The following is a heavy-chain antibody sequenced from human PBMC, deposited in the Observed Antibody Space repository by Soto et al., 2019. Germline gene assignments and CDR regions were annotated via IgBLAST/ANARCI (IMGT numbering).Heavy chain of an antibody. D-gene: IGHD3-3*01. V-gene: IGHV3-30*18. CDR2: ISYDGSNK. J-gene: IGHJ6*02. CDR1: GFTFRSYG. Sequence: GGSLRLSCAASGFTFRSYGMHWVRQAPGKGLEWVAVISYDGSNKYYADSVKGRFTISRDNSKNTLYLQMNSLRAEDTAVYYCAKVAPPYYDFWSGYSPHSVDYGMDVWGQGTKVTVSS. CDR3: AKVAPPYYDFWSGYSPHSVDYGMDV.